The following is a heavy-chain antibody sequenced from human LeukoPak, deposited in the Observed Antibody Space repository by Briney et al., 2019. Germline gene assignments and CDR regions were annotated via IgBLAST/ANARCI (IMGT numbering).Heavy chain of an antibody. CDR2: MNPKSGNT. Sequence: ASVKVSCKASGYTFTNYDINWVRQATGQGPEWMGWMNPKSGNTGYAQKFQGRVTMTRNTSISAAYMELSSLRSDDTAVYYCARDHDIVGVVAALRQREMGGFDPWGQGTLVTVSS. CDR3: ARDHDIVGVVAALRQREMGGFDP. V-gene: IGHV1-8*01. D-gene: IGHD2-15*01. CDR1: GYTFTNYD. J-gene: IGHJ5*02.